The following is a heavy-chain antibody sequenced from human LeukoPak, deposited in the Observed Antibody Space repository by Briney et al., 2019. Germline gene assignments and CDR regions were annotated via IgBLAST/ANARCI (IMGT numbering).Heavy chain of an antibody. V-gene: IGHV4-34*01. Sequence: PSETLSLTCAVYGGSFSGYYWSWIRQPPGKGLEWIGEINHSGSTNYNPSLKSRVTISVDTSKNQFSLKLSSVTAADTAVYYCARGSRWYSSDYWGQGTLVTVSS. CDR1: GGSFSGYY. CDR2: INHSGST. CDR3: ARGSRWYSSDY. D-gene: IGHD4-23*01. J-gene: IGHJ4*02.